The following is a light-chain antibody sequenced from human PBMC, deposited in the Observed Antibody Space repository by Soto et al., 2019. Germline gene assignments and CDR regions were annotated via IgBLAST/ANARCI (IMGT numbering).Light chain of an antibody. CDR1: QSVSSN. V-gene: IGKV3-15*01. J-gene: IGKJ4*01. CDR3: QQYNNWPPLT. CDR2: GAS. Sequence: EIVMTQSPATLSVSPGERATLSCSASQSVSSNLAWYQQKPGQAPRLLIYGASTRATGIPARFSGSGSGTAFTLTISSLQSEDFAVYYCQQYNNWPPLTFAGGTKVEIK.